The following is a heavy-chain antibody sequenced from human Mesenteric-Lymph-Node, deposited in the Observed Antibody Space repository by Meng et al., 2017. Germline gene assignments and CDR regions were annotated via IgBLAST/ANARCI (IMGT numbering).Heavy chain of an antibody. CDR3: ARGSGYSSSWGVTYYFDY. Sequence: GESLKISCAASGFTVSSNYMSWVRQAPGKGLEWVSVIYSGGSTYYADSVKGRLTISRDNSKNTLYLQMNSLRAEDTAVYYCARGSGYSSSWGVTYYFDYWGQGTLVTVSS. D-gene: IGHD6-13*01. CDR1: GFTVSSNY. CDR2: IYSGGST. J-gene: IGHJ4*02. V-gene: IGHV3-66*02.